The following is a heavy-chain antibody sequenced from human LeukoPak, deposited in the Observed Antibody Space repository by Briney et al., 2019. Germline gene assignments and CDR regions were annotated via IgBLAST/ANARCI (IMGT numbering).Heavy chain of an antibody. Sequence: GGSLRLSCAASGFTFSSYWMSWVRQAPGKGLEWVANIKQDGGEKYYVDSVKGRFTISRDNAKNSLYLQMNSLRAEDTAVYYCARPGYCSSTSCTHFDYWGQGTLVTVSS. CDR1: GFTFSSYW. CDR3: ARPGYCSSTSCTHFDY. J-gene: IGHJ4*02. V-gene: IGHV3-7*01. CDR2: IKQDGGEK. D-gene: IGHD2-2*01.